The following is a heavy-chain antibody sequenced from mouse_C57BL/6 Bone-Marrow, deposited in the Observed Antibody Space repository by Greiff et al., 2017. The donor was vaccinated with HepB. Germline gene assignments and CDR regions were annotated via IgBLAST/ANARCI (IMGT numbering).Heavy chain of an antibody. CDR2: ISNGGGST. CDR1: GFTFSDYY. CDR3: ARQGVYYYGSSYAGYAMDY. Sequence: EVKLVESGGGLVQPGGSLKLSCAASGFTFSDYYMYWVRQTPEKRLEWVANISNGGGSTYYPDTVKGRFTISRDNAKNTLYLQMSRLKSEDTAMYYCARQGVYYYGSSYAGYAMDYWGQGTSVTVSS. J-gene: IGHJ4*01. D-gene: IGHD1-1*01. V-gene: IGHV5-12*01.